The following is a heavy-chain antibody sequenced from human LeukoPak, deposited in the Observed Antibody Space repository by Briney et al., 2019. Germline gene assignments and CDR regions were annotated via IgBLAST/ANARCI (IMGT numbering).Heavy chain of an antibody. Sequence: GGSLRLSCAASGFTFSSYGMHWVRQAPGKGLEWVAVIWYDGSNKYYADSVKGRFTISRDNAKNSLYLQMNSLRAEDTAVYYCARDLDMITFGGVISFWGQGTLVTVSS. J-gene: IGHJ4*02. D-gene: IGHD3-16*02. CDR2: IWYDGSNK. CDR3: ARDLDMITFGGVISF. V-gene: IGHV3-33*01. CDR1: GFTFSSYG.